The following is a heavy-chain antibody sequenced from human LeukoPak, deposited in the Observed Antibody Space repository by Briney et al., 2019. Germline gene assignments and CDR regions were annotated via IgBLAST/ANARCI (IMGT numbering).Heavy chain of an antibody. D-gene: IGHD2-2*01. Sequence: AGGSLRLSCAASGFTFSSYAMSWLRQAPGKGLEWVSAISGSGGSKYYADSVKGRFTISRHNSKNRLYLQMNSLRAEDTAVYYCAKDRVGGSSPLYFDYWGQGTLVTVSS. CDR1: GFTFSSYA. V-gene: IGHV3-23*01. J-gene: IGHJ4*02. CDR3: AKDRVGGSSPLYFDY. CDR2: ISGSGGSK.